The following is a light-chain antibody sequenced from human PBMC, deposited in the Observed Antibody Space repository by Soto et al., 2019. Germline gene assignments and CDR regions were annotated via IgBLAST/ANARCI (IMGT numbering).Light chain of an antibody. CDR3: QQSYSTPPT. CDR2: AAS. CDR1: QSISTY. V-gene: IGKV1-39*01. Sequence: DIQVTQSPSSLSASVRDRVTITCRARQSISTYLNWYQRKPGKAPKLLIYAASNLQSGVPSRFSGSGSGTDFTLTISSLQPVDFATYYCQQSYSTPPTFGQGTKVEIK. J-gene: IGKJ1*01.